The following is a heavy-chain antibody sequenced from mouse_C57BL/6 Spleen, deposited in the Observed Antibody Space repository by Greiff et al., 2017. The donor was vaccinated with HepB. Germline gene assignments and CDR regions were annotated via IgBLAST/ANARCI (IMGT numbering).Heavy chain of an antibody. Sequence: DVMLVESGGGLVKPGGSLRLSCAASGFTFSSYAMSWVRQTPEKRLEWVATISDGGSYTYYPDNVKGRFTISRDNAKNNLYLQMSHLKSEDTAMYYCAREGYYGSSRGAMDYWGQGTSVTVSS. CDR2: ISDGGSYT. CDR1: GFTFSSYA. V-gene: IGHV5-4*01. J-gene: IGHJ4*01. D-gene: IGHD1-1*01. CDR3: AREGYYGSSRGAMDY.